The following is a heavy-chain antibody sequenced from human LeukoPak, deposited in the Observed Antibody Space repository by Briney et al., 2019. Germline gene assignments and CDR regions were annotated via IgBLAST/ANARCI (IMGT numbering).Heavy chain of an antibody. Sequence: ASVKVSCKASGYTFTSYDINWVRQAPGQGLEWMGWINPNSGGTNYAQKFQGRVTMTRDTSISTAYMELSRLRSDDTAVYYCARVGYSNWFDPWGQGTLVTVSS. J-gene: IGHJ5*02. V-gene: IGHV1-2*02. CDR3: ARVGYSNWFDP. D-gene: IGHD2-15*01. CDR2: INPNSGGT. CDR1: GYTFTSYD.